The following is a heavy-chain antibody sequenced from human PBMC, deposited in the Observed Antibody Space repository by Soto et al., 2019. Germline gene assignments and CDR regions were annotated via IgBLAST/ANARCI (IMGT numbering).Heavy chain of an antibody. CDR3: ARPEYSRGWSNFDC. V-gene: IGHV1-24*01. Sequence: ASVKVSCKVSGYTLTELSMHWVRQAPGKGLEWMGGFDPEDGETIYAQKFQGQVTISADKSISTAYLQWSSLKASDSAMYYCARPEYSRGWSNFDCWGQGTLVTVSS. D-gene: IGHD6-19*01. CDR2: FDPEDGET. CDR1: GYTLTELS. J-gene: IGHJ4*02.